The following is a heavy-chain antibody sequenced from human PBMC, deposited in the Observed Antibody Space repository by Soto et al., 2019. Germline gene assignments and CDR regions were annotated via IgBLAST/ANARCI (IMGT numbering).Heavy chain of an antibody. CDR2: ITRTDST. V-gene: IGHV3-23*01. CDR1: GFTFSNYA. J-gene: IGHJ4*02. CDR3: AKALVGEVGATDY. D-gene: IGHD1-26*01. Sequence: EVQLLESGGGLVQPGGSLRLSCTASGFTFSNYAMSWVRQAPGKGLEWISAITRTDSTYYADSVKGRFTISRDNSRNTLYLQINSLGAEDAALYYCAKALVGEVGATDYWGQGTLVTVSS.